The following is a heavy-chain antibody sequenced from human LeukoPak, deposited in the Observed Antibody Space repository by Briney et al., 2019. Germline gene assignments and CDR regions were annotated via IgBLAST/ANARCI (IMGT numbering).Heavy chain of an antibody. Sequence: TGGSLRLSCAASGFTFSSYEMNWVRQAPGKGLEWVSYISSSGSTRTYADSVKGRFTISRDNAKNSLYLEMNNLRAEDTAVYYCAREIVSAVAGNFDYGGQGTLVTVSS. D-gene: IGHD6-19*01. CDR3: AREIVSAVAGNFDY. CDR2: ISSSGSTR. J-gene: IGHJ4*02. CDR1: GFTFSSYE. V-gene: IGHV3-48*03.